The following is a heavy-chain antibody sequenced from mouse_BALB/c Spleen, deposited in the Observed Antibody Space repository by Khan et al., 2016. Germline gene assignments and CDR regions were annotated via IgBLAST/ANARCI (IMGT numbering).Heavy chain of an antibody. Sequence: EVELVESGGGLVKPGGSLKLSCAASGFTFSDYYMYWVRQTPEKRLEWVATNSDGGSYTHYPDSVKGRFTISRDNAKNNLYLQMSSLKSEDTAMSYCAREGLRRGFAYWGQGTLVTVSA. D-gene: IGHD2-4*01. CDR2: NSDGGSYT. J-gene: IGHJ3*01. V-gene: IGHV5-4*02. CDR3: AREGLRRGFAY. CDR1: GFTFSDYY.